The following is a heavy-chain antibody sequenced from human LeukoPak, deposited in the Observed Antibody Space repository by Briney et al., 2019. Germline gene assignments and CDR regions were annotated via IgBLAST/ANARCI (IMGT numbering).Heavy chain of an antibody. V-gene: IGHV3-23*01. CDR2: ISDSGGRT. J-gene: IGHJ4*02. CDR3: AKDLGYDILTGPGL. Sequence: GGSLRLSCAASGFTFNIYGMSWVRQAPGKGLEWVSGISDSGGRTHYADSVKGRFTISRDNSKNTLYLQMNSLRAEDTAVYYCAKDLGYDILTGPGLWGQGTLVTVSS. D-gene: IGHD3-9*01. CDR1: GFTFNIYG.